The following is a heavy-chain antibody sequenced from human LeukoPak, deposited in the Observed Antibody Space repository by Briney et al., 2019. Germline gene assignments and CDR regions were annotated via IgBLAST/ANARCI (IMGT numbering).Heavy chain of an antibody. CDR2: ISYDGGNK. CDR3: ARDKYMSGHVGSLFDP. V-gene: IGHV3-30*04. D-gene: IGHD1-1*01. CDR1: VFTFSSCA. J-gene: IGHJ5*02. Sequence: GGSLRLSCAASVFTFSSCAMHWVRQAPGKGLEWVAVISYDGGNKYYADSVKGRFTISRDNSKNTLYLQMNSLRAEDTAVYYCARDKYMSGHVGSLFDPWGQGTLVIVSS.